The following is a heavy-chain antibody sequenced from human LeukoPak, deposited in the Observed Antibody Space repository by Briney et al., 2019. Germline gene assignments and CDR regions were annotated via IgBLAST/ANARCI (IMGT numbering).Heavy chain of an antibody. V-gene: IGHV3-74*01. CDR3: ARGPWGISGFDY. CDR1: GFTFSSYW. CDR2: INSDGTST. Sequence: GGSLRLSCAAPGFTFSSYWVHWVRQAPGKGLVWVSGINSDGTSTNYADSVKGRFTISRDNAKNTLYLQMNSLRAEDTAVYYCARGPWGISGFDYWGQGTLVTVSS. J-gene: IGHJ4*02. D-gene: IGHD3-10*01.